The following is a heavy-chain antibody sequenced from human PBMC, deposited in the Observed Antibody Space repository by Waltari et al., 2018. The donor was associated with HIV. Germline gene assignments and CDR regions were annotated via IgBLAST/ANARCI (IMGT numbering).Heavy chain of an antibody. CDR1: GFTFSSFA. CDR2: ISDSGVRT. Sequence: EVHLLQSGGVLVQPGGSLRLSCAASGFTFSSFAMTWVRQAPGKGLDGVSTISDSGVRTYYADSVKGRFTISRDNSRNTLYLQINNLRVEDTAVYYCAKDPNYGMDVWGQGTTVTVSS. CDR3: AKDPNYGMDV. V-gene: IGHV3-23*01. J-gene: IGHJ6*02.